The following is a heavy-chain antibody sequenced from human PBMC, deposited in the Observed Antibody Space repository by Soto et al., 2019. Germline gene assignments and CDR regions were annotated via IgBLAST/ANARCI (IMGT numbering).Heavy chain of an antibody. V-gene: IGHV3-9*02. J-gene: IGHJ6*02. CDR3: AKDGRWAVYSSSSGYYYGMDV. Sequence: EVQLVESGGGLVQPGRSLRLSCAASGFTSDDYAMYWVRQAPGKGLEWVSGISWNSGSIAYADSVKGRFTISRDNAKNSLYLQMNSLRAEDTALYYCAKDGRWAVYSSSSGYYYGMDVWGQGTTVTVSS. CDR2: ISWNSGSI. D-gene: IGHD6-6*01. CDR1: GFTSDDYA.